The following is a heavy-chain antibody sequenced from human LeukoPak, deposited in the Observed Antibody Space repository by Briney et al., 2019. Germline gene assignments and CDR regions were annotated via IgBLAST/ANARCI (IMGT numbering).Heavy chain of an antibody. CDR3: AKPAHDYGDYGAITW. D-gene: IGHD4-17*01. CDR2: IYYSGST. Sequence: PSETLSLTCTVSGGSISSYYWSWIRQPPGKGLEWIGYIYYSGSTNYNPSLKSRVTISVDTSKNQFSLKLSSVTAADTAVYYCAKPAHDYGDYGAITWRGQGTLVTVSS. CDR1: GGSISSYY. V-gene: IGHV4-59*12. J-gene: IGHJ4*02.